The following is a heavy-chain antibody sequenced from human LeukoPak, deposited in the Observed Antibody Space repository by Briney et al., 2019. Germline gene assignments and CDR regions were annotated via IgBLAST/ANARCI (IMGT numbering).Heavy chain of an antibody. CDR3: ARDLGLTTVTTRHYYYYYMDV. Sequence: PSETLSLTCTVSGGSISSGGYYCNWIRQPAGKGLVWIGRIYTSGSTNYNPSLKSRVTISVDTSKNQFSLKLSSVTAADTAVYYCARDLGLTTVTTRHYYYYYMDVWGKGTTVTVSS. V-gene: IGHV4-61*02. CDR1: GGSISSGGYY. J-gene: IGHJ6*03. D-gene: IGHD4-11*01. CDR2: IYTSGST.